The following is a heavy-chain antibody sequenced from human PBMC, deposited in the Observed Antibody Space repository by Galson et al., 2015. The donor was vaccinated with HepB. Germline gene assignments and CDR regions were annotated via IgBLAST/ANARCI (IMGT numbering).Heavy chain of an antibody. CDR1: GGTFSTNA. V-gene: IGHV1-69*13. Sequence: SVKVSCKASGGTFSTNAITWVRQAPGQGLEWMGGIMPIFGTTNYAQKFQGRVTVTADESTSTAYMELSSLRSEDTAIYYCARGGSYDAEARTGVFDYWGQGTLVTVSS. J-gene: IGHJ4*02. CDR2: IMPIFGTT. CDR3: ARGGSYDAEARTGVFDY. D-gene: IGHD1-26*01.